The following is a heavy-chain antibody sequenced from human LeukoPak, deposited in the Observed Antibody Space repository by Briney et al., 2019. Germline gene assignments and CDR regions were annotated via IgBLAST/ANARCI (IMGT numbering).Heavy chain of an antibody. CDR2: MYHSGSA. CDR3: ARDWPTTVTTDY. Sequence: SETLSLTCTVSGYFISSGYFWGWIRQPPGRGLEWIGSMYHSGSAYYIPSLKSRVTISLDTSKNQFSLKLTSVTAAYTAVYYCARDWPTTVTTDYWGQGTLVTVSS. D-gene: IGHD4-17*01. CDR1: GYFISSGYF. J-gene: IGHJ4*02. V-gene: IGHV4-38-2*02.